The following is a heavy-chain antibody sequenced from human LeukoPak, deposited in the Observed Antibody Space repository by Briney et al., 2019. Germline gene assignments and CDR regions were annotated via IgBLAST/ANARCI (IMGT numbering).Heavy chain of an antibody. Sequence: ASVKVSCKASGYTFTSYDINWVRQATGQGLEWMGWMNPNSGNTGYAQKFQGRVTMTRNTSISTAYMELSRLRSDDTAVYYCAREPSIAAGDHYYYYMDVWGKGTTVTVSS. CDR1: GYTFTSYD. CDR3: AREPSIAAGDHYYYYMDV. J-gene: IGHJ6*03. D-gene: IGHD6-13*01. V-gene: IGHV1-8*01. CDR2: MNPNSGNT.